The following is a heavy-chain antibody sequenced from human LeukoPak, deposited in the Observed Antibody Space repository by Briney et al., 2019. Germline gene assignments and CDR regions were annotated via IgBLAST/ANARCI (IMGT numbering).Heavy chain of an antibody. D-gene: IGHD6-13*01. J-gene: IGHJ6*03. V-gene: IGHV3-7*01. CDR3: ASRYSSSWYYYYYYMDV. CDR2: IKQDGSEK. Sequence: GGSLRLSCAASGFTFSSYWMSWVRQAPGKGLEWVANIKQDGSEKYYVDSVKGRFTISRDNAKNSLYLQMNSLRAEDTAVYYCASRYSSSWYYYYYYMDVWAREPWSPSP. CDR1: GFTFSSYW.